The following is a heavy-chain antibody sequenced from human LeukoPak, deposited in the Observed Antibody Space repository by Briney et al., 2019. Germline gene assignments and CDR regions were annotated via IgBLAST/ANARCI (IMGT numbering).Heavy chain of an antibody. D-gene: IGHD3-22*01. J-gene: IGHJ3*02. CDR2: ISGSGGST. V-gene: IGHV3-23*01. Sequence: GGSLRLSCAASGFTFSSYAMSWVRQAPGKGLEWVSAISGSGGSTYYADSVKGRFTISRDNAKNSLYLQMNSLRAEDTAVYYCARDPSYYYDSRDGAFDIWGQGTMVTASS. CDR1: GFTFSSYA. CDR3: ARDPSYYYDSRDGAFDI.